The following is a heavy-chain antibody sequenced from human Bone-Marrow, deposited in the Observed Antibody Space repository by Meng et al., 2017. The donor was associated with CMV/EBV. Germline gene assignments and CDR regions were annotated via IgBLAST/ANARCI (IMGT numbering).Heavy chain of an antibody. CDR3: ARDLRHQLLYGYYYGMDV. J-gene: IGHJ6*02. V-gene: IGHV3-30-3*01. Sequence: GESLKISCAASGFTFSSFATHWVRQAPGKGLEWVAVISYDGNNKHYAVSVKGRFTISRDNAKNSLYLQMNSLGAEDTAVYYCARDLRHQLLYGYYYGMDVWGQGTTVTVSS. CDR1: GFTFSSFA. CDR2: ISYDGNNK. D-gene: IGHD2-2*02.